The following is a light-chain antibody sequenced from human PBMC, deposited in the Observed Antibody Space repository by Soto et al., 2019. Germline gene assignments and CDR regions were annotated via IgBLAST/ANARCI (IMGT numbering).Light chain of an antibody. Sequence: IQMPQSPSSLSASVGGRVTITCRASQSILAYLNWYQVKLGKPPRLLIFSASNLQSGVPPRFNGSGSGTDFALTIGGVEPDDAATYYCQQTYATAFTFGQGT. J-gene: IGKJ2*01. CDR2: SAS. CDR1: QSILAY. V-gene: IGKV1-39*01. CDR3: QQTYATAFT.